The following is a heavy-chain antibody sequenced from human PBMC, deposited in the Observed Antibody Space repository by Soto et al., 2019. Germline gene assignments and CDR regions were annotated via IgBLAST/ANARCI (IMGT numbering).Heavy chain of an antibody. CDR1: GGSFSGYY. CDR2: INHSGST. D-gene: IGHD3-3*01. CDR3: ARGTTGNDFWSGYTIYMDV. V-gene: IGHV4-34*01. Sequence: PSETLSLTCAVYGGSFSGYYWSWIRQPPGKGLEWIGEINHSGSTNYNPSIKSRVTISVDTSKNQFSLKLSSVTAADTAVYYCARGTTGNDFWSGYTIYMDVWGKGTTVTVSS. J-gene: IGHJ6*03.